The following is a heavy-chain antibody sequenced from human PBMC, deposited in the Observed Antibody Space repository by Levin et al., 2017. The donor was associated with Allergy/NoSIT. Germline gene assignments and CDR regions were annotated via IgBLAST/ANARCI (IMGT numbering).Heavy chain of an antibody. CDR2: IIPIFGTA. CDR1: GGTFSSYA. D-gene: IGHD1-26*01. V-gene: IGHV1-69*13. Sequence: SVKVSCKASGGTFSSYAISWVRQAPGQGLEWMGGIIPIFGTANYAQKFQGRVTITADESTSTAYMELSSLRSEDTAVYYCARDEWSGSYDGLYYYYGMDGWGQGTTVTVSS. CDR3: ARDEWSGSYDGLYYYYGMDG. J-gene: IGHJ6*02.